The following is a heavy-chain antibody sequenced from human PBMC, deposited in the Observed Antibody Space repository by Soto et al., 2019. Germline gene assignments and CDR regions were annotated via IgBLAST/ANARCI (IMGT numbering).Heavy chain of an antibody. CDR3: ARGSRGYDSRHYYYYYMDV. D-gene: IGHD5-12*01. Sequence: EVQLVESGGGLVKPGGSLRLSCAASGFTFSSYSMNWVRQAPGKGLEWVSSISSSSSYIYYADSVKGRFTISRDNAKNSLYLQINSLRAEDTAFYYCARGSRGYDSRHYYYYYMDVWGKGTTVTVSS. J-gene: IGHJ6*03. V-gene: IGHV3-21*01. CDR2: ISSSSSYI. CDR1: GFTFSSYS.